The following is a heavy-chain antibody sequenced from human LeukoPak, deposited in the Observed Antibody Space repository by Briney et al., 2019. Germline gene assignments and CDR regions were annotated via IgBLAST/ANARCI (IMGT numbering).Heavy chain of an antibody. CDR2: IKQDGSEK. CDR1: GFTFSSYW. CDR3: AVSGRGYYDILSVRN. D-gene: IGHD3-9*01. Sequence: PGGSLRLSCAASGFTFSSYWMSWVRQAPGKGLEWVANIKQDGSEKYYADSVKGRFTISRDNAKNSLYLQMNSLRAEDTAVYYCAVSGRGYYDILSVRNWGQGTLVTVSS. V-gene: IGHV3-7*02. J-gene: IGHJ4*02.